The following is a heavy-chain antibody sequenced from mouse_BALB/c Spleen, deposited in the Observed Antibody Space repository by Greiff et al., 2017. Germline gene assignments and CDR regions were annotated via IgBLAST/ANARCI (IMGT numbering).Heavy chain of an antibody. Sequence: EVKLVESGGGLVKPGGSLKLSCAASGFTFSSYAMSWVRQTPEKRLEWVATISSGGSYTYYPDSVKGRFTISRDNAKNTLYLQMSSLRSEDTAMYYCARDDYDVNAMDDWGQGTSVTVSS. D-gene: IGHD2-4*01. CDR3: ARDDYDVNAMDD. J-gene: IGHJ4*01. CDR1: GFTFSSYA. CDR2: ISSGGSYT. V-gene: IGHV5-9-3*01.